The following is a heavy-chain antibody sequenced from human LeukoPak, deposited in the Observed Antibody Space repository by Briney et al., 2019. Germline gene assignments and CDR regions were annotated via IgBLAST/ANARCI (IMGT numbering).Heavy chain of an antibody. CDR2: ISGSGGST. J-gene: IGHJ4*02. CDR1: GFTFTSYA. Sequence: PGGSLRLSCAASGFTFTSYAISWGRQAPGKGLEAGSAISGSGGSTYYADSVKGRFTTSRDNSKNTLYLQMNSLRAEDTAVYYCAKQGYSSSWNHFDYWGQGTLVSVCS. V-gene: IGHV3-23*01. CDR3: AKQGYSSSWNHFDY. D-gene: IGHD6-13*01.